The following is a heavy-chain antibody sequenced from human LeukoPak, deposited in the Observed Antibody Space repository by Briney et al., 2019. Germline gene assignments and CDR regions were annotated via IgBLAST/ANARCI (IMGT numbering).Heavy chain of an antibody. V-gene: IGHV1-3*01. J-gene: IGHJ6*02. CDR3: AREIRGYYDSSGTYGMDV. Sequence: ASVKVSCKASGYTFTNYAMHWVRQAPGQRLEWMGWINGVNGIAYYSQNFQGRVTITRDTSANTVYMELSSLRSEDTAVYYCAREIRGYYDSSGTYGMDVWGQGTTVTVSS. CDR1: GYTFTNYA. D-gene: IGHD3-22*01. CDR2: INGVNGIA.